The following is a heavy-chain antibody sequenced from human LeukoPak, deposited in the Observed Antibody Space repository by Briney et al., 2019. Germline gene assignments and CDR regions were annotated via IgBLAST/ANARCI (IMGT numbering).Heavy chain of an antibody. D-gene: IGHD2-21*01. V-gene: IGHV1-69*04. CDR3: ARRDSRHAFDI. CDR1: GGTFSSYG. J-gene: IGHJ3*02. Sequence: SVRVSCKASGGTFSSYGISWVRQAPGQGLEWMGGIIPILAIANYAQNFQGRVTITADKSTSTGYMELSSLRSEDTAVYYCARRDSRHAFDIWGQGRMVTVSS. CDR2: IIPILAIA.